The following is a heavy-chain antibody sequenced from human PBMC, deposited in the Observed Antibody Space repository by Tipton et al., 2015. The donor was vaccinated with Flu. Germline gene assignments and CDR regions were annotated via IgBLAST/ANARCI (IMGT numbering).Heavy chain of an antibody. D-gene: IGHD3-3*01. CDR2: IYSGDRT. J-gene: IGHJ6*02. Sequence: QLVQSGGGLIQPGGSLRLSCAASGFSVSSNYMSWVRQAPGMGLEWVSVIYSGDRTYYADSVKGRFTISRDNSKNTLYLQINSVRAEDTAVYYCARDHPPSITVLGEITDYFGMAVWGQGTTVTVSS. CDR1: GFSVSSNY. CDR3: ARDHPPSITVLGEITDYFGMAV. V-gene: IGHV3-53*01.